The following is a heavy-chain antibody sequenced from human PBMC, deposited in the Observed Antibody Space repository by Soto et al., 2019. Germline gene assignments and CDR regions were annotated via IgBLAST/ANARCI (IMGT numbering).Heavy chain of an antibody. D-gene: IGHD3-16*01. J-gene: IGHJ4*02. CDR3: AGVKTLWAPDLGY. CDR1: GFTFSSYS. CDR2: ISSSSSTI. Sequence: EVQLVESGGGLVQPGGSLRLSCAASGFTFSSYSMNWVRQAPGKGLEWVSCISSSSSTIYYADAVKGRFTISSDNANSSLFLKKISLRYEETAVYYCAGVKTLWAPDLGYWGQGTLVTVS. V-gene: IGHV3-48*02.